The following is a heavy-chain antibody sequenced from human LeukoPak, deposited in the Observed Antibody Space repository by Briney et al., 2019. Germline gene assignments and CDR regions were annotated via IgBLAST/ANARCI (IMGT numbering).Heavy chain of an antibody. CDR1: GGSISSCY. D-gene: IGHD3-3*01. J-gene: IGHJ6*03. V-gene: IGHV4-4*07. CDR2: IYTSGST. Sequence: SETLSLTCTVSGGSISSCYWSWIRQPAGKGLEWIGRIYTSGSTNYNPSLKSRVTMSVDTSKNQFSLKLSSVTAADTAVYYCARDLEDFWSGYLAYYMDVWGKGTTVTVSS. CDR3: ARDLEDFWSGYLAYYMDV.